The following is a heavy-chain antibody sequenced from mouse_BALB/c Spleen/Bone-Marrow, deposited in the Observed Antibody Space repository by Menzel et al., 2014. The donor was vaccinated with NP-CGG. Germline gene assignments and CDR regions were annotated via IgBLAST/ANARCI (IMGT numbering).Heavy chain of an antibody. CDR3: TSLSSMITAAWFAY. CDR1: GFTFSSYG. Sequence: EVMLVESGGGLVQPGGSLKLSCAASGFTFSSYGMSWVRQNIDKRLELVATIKSNGGSTYYPDSVKGRFSISRDNAKNTLYLQMSSPKSEDTAMYYCTSLSSMITAAWFAYWGQGTLVTISA. V-gene: IGHV5-6-3*01. D-gene: IGHD2-4*01. CDR2: IKSNGGST. J-gene: IGHJ3*01.